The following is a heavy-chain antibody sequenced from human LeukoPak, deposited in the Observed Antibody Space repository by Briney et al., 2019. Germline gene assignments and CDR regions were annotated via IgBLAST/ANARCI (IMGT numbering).Heavy chain of an antibody. Sequence: PGGSLRLSCAASGFTLSSYWMSWVRQAPGKGLEWVANIKQDGSEKYYVDSVKGRFTISRDNAKNSLYLQMNSLRAEDTAVYYCARSYSYGSGYYYYMDVWGKGTTVTVSS. CDR3: ARSYSYGSGYYYYMDV. D-gene: IGHD5-18*01. V-gene: IGHV3-7*01. CDR2: IKQDGSEK. J-gene: IGHJ6*03. CDR1: GFTLSSYW.